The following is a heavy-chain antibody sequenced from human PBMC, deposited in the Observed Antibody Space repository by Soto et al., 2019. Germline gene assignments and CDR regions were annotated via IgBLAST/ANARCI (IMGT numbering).Heavy chain of an antibody. Sequence: GGSLRLSCTASGVTFGDYAMSWVRQAPGKGLEWVGFIRSKAYGGTTEYAASVKGRFTISRDDSKSIAYLQMNSLKTEDTAVYYCTRDLSSDARSDYWGQGTLVTVSS. CDR3: TRDLSSDARSDY. CDR1: GVTFGDYA. D-gene: IGHD2-8*01. V-gene: IGHV3-49*04. CDR2: IRSKAYGGTT. J-gene: IGHJ4*02.